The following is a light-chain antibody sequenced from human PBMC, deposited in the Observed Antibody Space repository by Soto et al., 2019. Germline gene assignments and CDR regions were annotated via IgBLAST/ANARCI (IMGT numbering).Light chain of an antibody. V-gene: IGKV3D-20*01. CDR3: KQYGSSPLT. J-gene: IGKJ4*01. CDR1: QSVSSSY. Sequence: EIVFTPSPAPPSLSPGGRATPSRGASQSVSSSYLAWYQQKPGLAHRLLIYDAYSRATGIQDRFSGSGSGTDFTLTIRRLEPEDFAVYYCKQYGSSPLTFGGGTKVDIK. CDR2: DAY.